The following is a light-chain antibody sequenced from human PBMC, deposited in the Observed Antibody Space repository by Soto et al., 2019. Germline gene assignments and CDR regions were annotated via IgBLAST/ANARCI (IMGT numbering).Light chain of an antibody. J-gene: IGKJ1*01. CDR1: QSVSSNY. Sequence: EIVLTQSPGTLSLSLGERATLSCRASQSVSSNYLAWYQQKPGQAPRLLIYGASTRATGIPDRFSGGGSGTDFTLTISSLEPEDFAVYYCQQRSDWPWTFGQGTKVDI. CDR3: QQRSDWPWT. CDR2: GAS. V-gene: IGKV3D-20*02.